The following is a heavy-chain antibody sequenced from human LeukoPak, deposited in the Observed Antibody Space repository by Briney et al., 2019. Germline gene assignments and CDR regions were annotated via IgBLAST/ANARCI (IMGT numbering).Heavy chain of an antibody. CDR3: ARGSGFFLDFDY. Sequence: GGSLRISCAASGFPFTTYAMSWVRQAPGKGLEWVAGSSGPSARTYYADSVKGRFTISRDTSKNMLYLQMNNLGVDDTAVYYCARGSGFFLDFDYWGQGSLVTVSS. D-gene: IGHD3-22*01. CDR1: GFPFTTYA. V-gene: IGHV3-23*01. J-gene: IGHJ4*02. CDR2: SSGPSART.